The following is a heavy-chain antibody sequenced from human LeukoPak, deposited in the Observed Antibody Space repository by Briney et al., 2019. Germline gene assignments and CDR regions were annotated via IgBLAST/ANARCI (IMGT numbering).Heavy chain of an antibody. J-gene: IGHJ4*02. CDR2: ISGSGGST. D-gene: IGHD1-26*01. CDR1: GFTFSSYA. CDR3: AKDQVGAPVGYFDY. V-gene: IGHV3-23*01. Sequence: SGGSLRLSCAASGFTFSSYAMSWVRQAPGKGLEWVSAISGSGGSTYYADSVKGRFTISRDNSKNTLYLQMNSLRAEDTAVYYCAKDQVGAPVGYFDYWGQGTLVTVSS.